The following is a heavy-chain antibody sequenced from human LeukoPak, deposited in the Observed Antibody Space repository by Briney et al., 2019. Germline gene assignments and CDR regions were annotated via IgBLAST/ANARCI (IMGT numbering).Heavy chain of an antibody. V-gene: IGHV3-21*01. J-gene: IGHJ4*02. CDR3: ARGAMVRGVIMRGGYYFDY. CDR1: GFTFSSYS. Sequence: GGSLKLSCAASGFTFSSYSMNWVRQAPGKGLEWVSSISSSSSYIYYADSVKGRFTISRDNDKNSLYLKMNSLRVEDRAVYYCARGAMVRGVIMRGGYYFDYWGRGTLVTVSS. CDR2: ISSSSSYI. D-gene: IGHD3-10*01.